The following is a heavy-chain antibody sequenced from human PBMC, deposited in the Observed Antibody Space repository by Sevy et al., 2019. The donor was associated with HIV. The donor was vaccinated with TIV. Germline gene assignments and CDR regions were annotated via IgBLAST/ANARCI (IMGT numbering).Heavy chain of an antibody. D-gene: IGHD1-26*01. CDR1: GFTWSSFF. V-gene: IGHV3-23*01. J-gene: IGHJ3*02. CDR2: LNGSVGRK. Sequence: GGSLRLSGASSGFTWSSFFMSWVRQTPGKGLEWVSGLNGSVGRKYYPDSVKGRFTISRDNSKNTLYLQMNSLRAEDTAVYYCAKDTDSGSYLNDAFDIWGQGTMVTVSS. CDR3: AKDTDSGSYLNDAFDI.